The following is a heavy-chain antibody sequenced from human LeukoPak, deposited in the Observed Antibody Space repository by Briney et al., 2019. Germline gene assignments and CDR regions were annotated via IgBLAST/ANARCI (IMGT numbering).Heavy chain of an antibody. Sequence: GGSLRLSCAASGFTFSSYGMHWVRQAPGKGLEWVAVISYDGSNKYYADSVKGRFTISRDNSKNTLYLQMNSLRAEDTAVYYCAKDPSGSAEASYFDYWGQGTLATVSS. D-gene: IGHD1-26*01. J-gene: IGHJ4*02. V-gene: IGHV3-30*18. CDR3: AKDPSGSAEASYFDY. CDR2: ISYDGSNK. CDR1: GFTFSSYG.